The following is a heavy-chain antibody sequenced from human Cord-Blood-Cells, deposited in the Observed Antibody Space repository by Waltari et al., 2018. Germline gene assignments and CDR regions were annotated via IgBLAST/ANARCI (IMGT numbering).Heavy chain of an antibody. V-gene: IGHV1-69*09. CDR2: SIPILGIA. Sequence: QVQLVQSGAEVKKPGSSVKVSCKASGGTFSSYAISWVRQAPGQGLEWMGRSIPILGIANYAQKFQGRVTITADKSTSTAYMELSSLRSEDTAVYYCARHSSYDILTGYYAFDIWGQGTMVTVSS. CDR1: GGTFSSYA. D-gene: IGHD3-9*01. J-gene: IGHJ3*02. CDR3: ARHSSYDILTGYYAFDI.